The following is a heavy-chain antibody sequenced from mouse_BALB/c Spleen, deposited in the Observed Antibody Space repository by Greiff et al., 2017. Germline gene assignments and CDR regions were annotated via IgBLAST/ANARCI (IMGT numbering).Heavy chain of an antibody. CDR3: ARGRDGNYPYYYAMDY. J-gene: IGHJ4*01. D-gene: IGHD2-1*01. Sequence: EVQLQQSGAELVRPGALVKLSCKASGFNIKDYYMHWVKQRPEQGLEWIGRIDPANGNTKYDPKFQGKATITADTSSNTAYLQLSSLTSEDTAVYYCARGRDGNYPYYYAMDYWGQGTSVTVSS. CDR1: GFNIKDYY. V-gene: IGHV14-1*02. CDR2: IDPANGNT.